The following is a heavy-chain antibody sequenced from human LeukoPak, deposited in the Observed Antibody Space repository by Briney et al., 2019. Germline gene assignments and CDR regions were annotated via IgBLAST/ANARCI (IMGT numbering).Heavy chain of an antibody. CDR1: GFTFSDYY. CDR2: ISSSGSTI. Sequence: GGSLRLSCAASGFTFSDYYMSWIRQAPGKGLEWVSYISSSGSTIYYADSVKGRFTVSRDNAKNSVFLQMNSLRAEDTAVCYCARDRGPNTFDYWGQGTLVTVSS. J-gene: IGHJ4*02. V-gene: IGHV3-11*01. D-gene: IGHD5-12*01. CDR3: ARDRGPNTFDY.